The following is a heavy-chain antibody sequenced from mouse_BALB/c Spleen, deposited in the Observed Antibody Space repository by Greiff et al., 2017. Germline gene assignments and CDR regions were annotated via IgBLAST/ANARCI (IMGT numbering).Heavy chain of an antibody. Sequence: EVKLVESGGGLVKPGGSLKLSCAASGFTFSSYAMSWVRQTPEKRLEWVATISSGGSYTYYPDSVKGRFTISRDNAKNTLYLQMSSLRSEDTAMYYCARDNYGAMDYWGQGTSVTVSS. CDR3: ARDNYGAMDY. CDR1: GFTFSSYA. V-gene: IGHV5-9-3*01. J-gene: IGHJ4*01. CDR2: ISSGGSYT. D-gene: IGHD1-1*01.